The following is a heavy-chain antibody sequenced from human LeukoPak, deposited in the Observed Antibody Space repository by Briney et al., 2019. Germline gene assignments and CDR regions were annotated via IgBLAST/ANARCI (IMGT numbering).Heavy chain of an antibody. V-gene: IGHV3-21*01. Sequence: PGGSLRLSCAASGFTFSSYSMNWVRQPPWKELDWVSSISSSSSYIYYADSVKGRFTISRDNAKNSLYLQMNSLRAEDTAVYYCARGGEDSSGWYEHFDYWGQGTPVTVSS. J-gene: IGHJ4*02. CDR2: ISSSSSYI. D-gene: IGHD6-19*01. CDR1: GFTFSSYS. CDR3: ARGGEDSSGWYEHFDY.